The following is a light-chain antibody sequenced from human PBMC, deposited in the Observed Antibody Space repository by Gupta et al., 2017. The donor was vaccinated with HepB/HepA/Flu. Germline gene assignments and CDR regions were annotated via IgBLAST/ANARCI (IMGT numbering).Light chain of an antibody. Sequence: EIVMTQSPATLSVSPGERATLSCRSSQSVSSNLAWYQQRRGQAPRLLIYGATTRDTAIPARFSGSGYGKELTLTISSRQSEDFAGYYCQQYNTWAPYTFGQGTKMEIK. CDR3: QQYNTWAPYT. V-gene: IGKV3-15*01. J-gene: IGKJ2*01. CDR1: QSVSSN. CDR2: GAT.